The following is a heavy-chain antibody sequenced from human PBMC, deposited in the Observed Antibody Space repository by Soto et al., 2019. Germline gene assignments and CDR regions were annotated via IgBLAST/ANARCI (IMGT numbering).Heavy chain of an antibody. CDR2: ISGSGGST. CDR3: AKIPARQLVPYVHFDY. CDR1: GFTFSSYA. J-gene: IGHJ4*02. V-gene: IGHV3-23*01. D-gene: IGHD6-13*01. Sequence: HPGGSLRLSCAASGFTFSSYAMIWVRRAPGKGLEWVSAISGSGGSTYYADSVKGRFTISRDNSKNTLYLQMNSLRAEDTAVYYCAKIPARQLVPYVHFDYWGQGTLVTVSS.